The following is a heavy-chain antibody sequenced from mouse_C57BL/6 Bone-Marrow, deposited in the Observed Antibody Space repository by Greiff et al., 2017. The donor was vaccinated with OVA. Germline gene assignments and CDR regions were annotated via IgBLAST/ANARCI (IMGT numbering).Heavy chain of an antibody. D-gene: IGHD1-1*01. J-gene: IGHJ3*01. Sequence: DVKLVESGGDLVKPGGSLKLSCAASGFTFSSYGMSWVRQTPDKRLEWVATISSGGSYTYYPDSVKGRFTISRDNAKNTLYLQMSSLKSEDTAMYYCARHTGRGFAYWGQGTLVTVSA. CDR3: ARHTGRGFAY. CDR2: ISSGGSYT. V-gene: IGHV5-6*02. CDR1: GFTFSSYG.